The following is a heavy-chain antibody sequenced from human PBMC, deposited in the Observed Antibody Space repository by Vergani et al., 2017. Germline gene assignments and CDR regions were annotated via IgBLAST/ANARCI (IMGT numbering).Heavy chain of an antibody. D-gene: IGHD5-18*01. CDR2: INPNSGGT. J-gene: IGHJ6*02. Sequence: QVQLVQSGAEVKKPGASVKVSCKASGYTFTGYYMHWVRQAPGQGLEWMGWINPNSGGTNYAQKFQGRVTMTRDTSISTAYMELSRLRSDDTAVYYCARDKGCSYGYGWGMDVWGQGTTVTVSS. CDR3: ARDKGCSYGYGWGMDV. V-gene: IGHV1-2*02. CDR1: GYTFTGYY.